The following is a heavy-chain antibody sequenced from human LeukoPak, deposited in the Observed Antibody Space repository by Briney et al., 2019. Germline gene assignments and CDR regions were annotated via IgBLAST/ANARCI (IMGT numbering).Heavy chain of an antibody. CDR2: IYNGGRT. J-gene: IGHJ6*02. Sequence: PSETLSLTCTVSGGSISNYYWSWIRQPAGKGLEWIGHIYNGGRTSYNPSLKSRVTMSVETSKNQLSLNLSSVTAADTAVYYCARRSISYYRLDVWGQGTTVTVSS. CDR1: GGSISNYY. V-gene: IGHV4-4*07. CDR3: ARRSISYYRLDV. D-gene: IGHD3-3*01.